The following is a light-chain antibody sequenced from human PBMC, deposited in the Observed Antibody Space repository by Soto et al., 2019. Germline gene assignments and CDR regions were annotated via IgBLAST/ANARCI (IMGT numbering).Light chain of an antibody. Sequence: DIQMTPSPSSLSASVGDRVTITCRASQSISSYLNWYQQKPGKAPKLLIYAASSLQSGGPSRFSGSGSGTDFTLTISSLQPEDFATYYCQQSYSTPGTFGQGTKVEIK. J-gene: IGKJ1*01. CDR3: QQSYSTPGT. CDR2: AAS. V-gene: IGKV1-39*01. CDR1: QSISSY.